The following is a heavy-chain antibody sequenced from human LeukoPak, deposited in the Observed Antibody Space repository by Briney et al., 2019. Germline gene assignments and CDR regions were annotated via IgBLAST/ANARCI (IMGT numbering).Heavy chain of an antibody. CDR2: IIPILGIA. CDR1: GGTFSSYT. D-gene: IGHD3-10*01. V-gene: IGHV1-69*02. Sequence: SVKVSCKASGGTFSSYTISWLRQAPGQGLEWMGRIIPILGIANYAQKFQGRVTITADKSTSTAYMELSSLRSEDTAVYYCAMVRGVSWFDPWGQGTLVTVSS. J-gene: IGHJ5*02. CDR3: AMVRGVSWFDP.